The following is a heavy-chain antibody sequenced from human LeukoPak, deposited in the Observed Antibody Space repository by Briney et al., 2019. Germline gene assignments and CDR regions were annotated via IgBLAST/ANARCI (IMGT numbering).Heavy chain of an antibody. CDR2: INPNSGGT. J-gene: IGHJ4*02. CDR1: GYTFIDYY. Sequence: ASVKVSCKGSGYTFIDYYMHWVRQAPGQGLEWMGWINPNSGGTNYAQKFQGRVTMTRDTSISTAYMELSRLRSDDTAVYYCATQYLDYWGQGTLVTVPS. CDR3: ATQYLDY. V-gene: IGHV1-2*02.